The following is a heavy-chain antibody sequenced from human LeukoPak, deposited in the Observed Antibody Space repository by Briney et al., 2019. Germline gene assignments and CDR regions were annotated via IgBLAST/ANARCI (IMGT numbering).Heavy chain of an antibody. CDR1: GYSISSGYY. CDR2: IYHSGST. J-gene: IGHJ6*03. D-gene: IGHD2/OR15-2a*01. CDR3: ARESYLNYYYYYMDV. V-gene: IGHV4-38-2*02. Sequence: TSETPSLTCTVSGYSISSGYYWGWIRQPPGKGLEWIGSIYHSGSTYYNPSLKSRVTISVDTSKNQFSLKLSSVTAADTAVYYCARESYLNYYYYYMDVWGKGTTVTVSS.